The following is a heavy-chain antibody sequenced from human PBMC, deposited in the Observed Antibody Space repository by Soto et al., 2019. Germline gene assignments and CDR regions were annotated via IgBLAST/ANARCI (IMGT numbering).Heavy chain of an antibody. CDR3: ARPITHGSLDYYYYGMDV. V-gene: IGHV1-18*01. CDR2: ISAYNGNT. CDR1: GYTFTSYG. D-gene: IGHD2-15*01. Sequence: GASVKVSCKASGYTFTSYGISWVRQAPGQGLEWMGWISAYNGNTNYAQKLQGRVTMTTDTSTSTAYMELRSLRSDDTAVYYCARPITHGSLDYYYYGMDVWGQGTTVTGLL. J-gene: IGHJ6*02.